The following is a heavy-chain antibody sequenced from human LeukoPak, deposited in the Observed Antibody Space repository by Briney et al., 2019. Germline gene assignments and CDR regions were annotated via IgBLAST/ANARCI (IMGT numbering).Heavy chain of an antibody. V-gene: IGHV3-23*01. Sequence: GGSLRLSCAASGFTFSSYAMSWVRQAPGKGLEWVSAISGIGGSTYYADSVKGRFTISRDNSKNTLYLQMTSLRAEETAGYYFAKGRYDILTGFLRFRGQGTLVTVSS. CDR1: GFTFSSYA. CDR3: AKGRYDILTGFLRF. CDR2: ISGIGGST. D-gene: IGHD3-9*01. J-gene: IGHJ4*02.